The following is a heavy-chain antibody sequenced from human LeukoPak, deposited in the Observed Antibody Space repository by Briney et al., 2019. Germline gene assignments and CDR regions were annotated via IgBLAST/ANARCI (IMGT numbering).Heavy chain of an antibody. D-gene: IGHD3-22*01. CDR1: GFTFDDYA. CDR2: ITWNRDNI. V-gene: IGHV3-9*01. CDR3: AKDLSSAITSALVLDV. J-gene: IGHJ6*02. Sequence: GRSLRLSCAASGFTFDDYAMHWVRQAPGKGLEWVSGITWNRDNIGYGDSVKGRFTISRDNVKNILYLQMTSLRPEDTALYYCAKDLSSAITSALVLDVWGQGTTVIVSS.